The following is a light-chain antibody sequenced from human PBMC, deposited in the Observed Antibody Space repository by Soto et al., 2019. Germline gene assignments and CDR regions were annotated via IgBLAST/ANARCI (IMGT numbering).Light chain of an antibody. J-gene: IGKJ1*01. V-gene: IGKV3-20*01. CDR1: QSVGSSY. CDR2: GAS. CDR3: QQFGSSPWT. Sequence: VLTQSPGTLSVSPGERATLSCRASQSVGSSYLAWYQQKPGQAPRLLIYGASSRATGIPDRLSGSGSGTDFTLTINRLEPEDFALYYCQQFGSSPWTFGQGTKVDIK.